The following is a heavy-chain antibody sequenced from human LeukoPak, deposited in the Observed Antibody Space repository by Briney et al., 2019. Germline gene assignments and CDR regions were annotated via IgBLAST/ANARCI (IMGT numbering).Heavy chain of an antibody. CDR3: ASSGYDGGGGPSPYY. CDR2: INPNSGGT. Sequence: GASVKVSCXAXXYXXTGYYMHWVRQAPGQGLEWMGWINPNSGGTNYAQKFQGRVTMTRDTSISTAYMELSRLRSDDTAVYYCASSGYDGGGGPSPYYWGQGTLVTVSS. D-gene: IGHD5-12*01. V-gene: IGHV1-2*02. J-gene: IGHJ4*02. CDR1: XYXXTGYY.